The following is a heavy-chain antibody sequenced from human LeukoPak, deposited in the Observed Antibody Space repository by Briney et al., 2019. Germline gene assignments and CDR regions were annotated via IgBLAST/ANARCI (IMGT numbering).Heavy chain of an antibody. CDR3: ARGRITMIVN. Sequence: PSETLSLTCAVSGGSISSSNWWSWVRQPPGKGLEWIGSIYYSGSTYYNPSLKSRVTISVDTSKNQFSLKLSSVTAADTAVYYCARGRITMIVNWGQGTLVTVSS. CDR1: GGSISSSNW. V-gene: IGHV4-4*02. J-gene: IGHJ4*02. CDR2: IYYSGST. D-gene: IGHD3-22*01.